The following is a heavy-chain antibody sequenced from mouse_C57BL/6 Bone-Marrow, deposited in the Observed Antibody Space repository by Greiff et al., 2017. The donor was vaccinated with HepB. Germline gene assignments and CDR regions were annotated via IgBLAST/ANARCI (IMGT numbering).Heavy chain of an antibody. CDR3: ALVCTTVVAADAY. D-gene: IGHD1-1*01. V-gene: IGHV1-26*01. Sequence: EVQLQQSGPELVKPGASVKISCKASGYTFTDYYMNWVKQSPGKSLEWIGDINPNNGGTSYNQKFKGKATLTVDKSSSTAYMELRSLTSEDSAVYYCALVCTTVVAADAYWGQGTLVTVSA. CDR2: INPNNGGT. J-gene: IGHJ3*01. CDR1: GYTFTDYY.